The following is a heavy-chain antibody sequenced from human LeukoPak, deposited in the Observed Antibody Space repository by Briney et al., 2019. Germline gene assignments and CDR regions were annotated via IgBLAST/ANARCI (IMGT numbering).Heavy chain of an antibody. J-gene: IGHJ3*02. CDR1: GFTFSDYY. V-gene: IGHV3-11*01. D-gene: IGHD1-7*01. CDR3: GRDFGLTGTKRSFDI. Sequence: GGSLRLSCAASGFTFSDYYTGWIRQAPGKGLEWLSYISGSGTTMYYADSVKGRFTSSRDNAKNSLDLQMNSLRAEDTAVYYCGRDFGLTGTKRSFDIWGRGTMVTVSS. CDR2: ISGSGTTM.